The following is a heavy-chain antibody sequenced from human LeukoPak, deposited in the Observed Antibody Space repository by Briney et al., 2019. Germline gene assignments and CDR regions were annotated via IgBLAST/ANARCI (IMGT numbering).Heavy chain of an antibody. V-gene: IGHV3-21*01. J-gene: IGHJ6*03. CDR2: ISSSSSYI. CDR3: ARGGVDYCYYYMDV. CDR1: GFAFSSFT. D-gene: IGHD3-16*01. Sequence: GGSLRLSCAASGFAFSSFTMNWVRQAPGKGLEWVSCISSSSSYIYYADSVRGRFTISRDNAKNSLYLQMNSLRAEDTAVYYCARGGVDYCYYYMDVWGKGTTVTVSS.